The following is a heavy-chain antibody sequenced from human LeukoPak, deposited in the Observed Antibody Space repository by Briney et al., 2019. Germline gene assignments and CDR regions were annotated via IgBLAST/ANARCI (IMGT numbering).Heavy chain of an antibody. J-gene: IGHJ4*02. CDR2: ISYDGSNK. CDR1: GFTFSSYG. Sequence: QPGRSLRLSRAASGFTFSSYGMHWVRQAPGKGLEWVAVISYDGSNKYYADSVKGRFTISRDNSKNTLYLQMNSLRAEDTAVYYCAKDLSPHAYYYDSSQADWGQGTLVTVSS. CDR3: AKDLSPHAYYYDSSQAD. V-gene: IGHV3-30*18. D-gene: IGHD3-22*01.